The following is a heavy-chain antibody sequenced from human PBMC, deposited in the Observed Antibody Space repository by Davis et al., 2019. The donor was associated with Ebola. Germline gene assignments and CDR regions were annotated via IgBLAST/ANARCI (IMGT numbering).Heavy chain of an antibody. CDR2: IKQDASEK. CDR1: GFPFGEFW. Sequence: GGSLRLSCAASGFPFGEFWMTWVRQAPGKGLEWVANIKQDASEKYYADSVKGRFTISRDNSNNTLYLQLNSLRSEDTAVYYCAKDMRAVAGLDYWGQGTLVTVSS. CDR3: AKDMRAVAGLDY. J-gene: IGHJ4*02. D-gene: IGHD6-19*01. V-gene: IGHV3-7*01.